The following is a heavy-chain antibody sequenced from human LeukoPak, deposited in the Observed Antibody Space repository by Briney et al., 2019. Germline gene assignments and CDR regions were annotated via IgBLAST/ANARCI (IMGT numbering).Heavy chain of an antibody. CDR2: INDDGSTI. CDR3: VRDFGGSRDY. D-gene: IGHD3-10*01. CDR1: GFTFSDYY. Sequence: GGSLRLSCAASGFTFSDYYMSWIRQAPGKGLVWVSRINDDGSTINYADSVKGRFTISRDNAKNTLYLQMDSLRAEDTAVYYCVRDFGGSRDYWGQGTLVIVSS. V-gene: IGHV3-74*01. J-gene: IGHJ4*02.